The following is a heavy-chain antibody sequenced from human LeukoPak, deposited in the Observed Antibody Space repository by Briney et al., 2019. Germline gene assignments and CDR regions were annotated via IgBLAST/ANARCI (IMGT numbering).Heavy chain of an antibody. D-gene: IGHD1-26*01. V-gene: IGHV3-23*01. Sequence: GGTLRLSCAASGFTFSSYAMSWVRQAPGKGLEWVSGISGSGDTPYYADSVKGRFIISRDNSKSTLYLQMNSLRAEDTALYYCARILGSYWTPGYDYWGQGTLVTVSS. CDR2: ISGSGDTP. CDR3: ARILGSYWTPGYDY. J-gene: IGHJ4*02. CDR1: GFTFSSYA.